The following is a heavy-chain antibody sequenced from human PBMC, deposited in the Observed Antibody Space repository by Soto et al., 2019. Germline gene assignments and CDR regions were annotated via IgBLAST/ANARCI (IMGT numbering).Heavy chain of an antibody. Sequence: QVQLVESGGGVVQPGRSLRLSCAASGFTFSSYGMHWVRQAPGKGLEWVAVISYDGSNKYYADSVKGRFTISRDNSKNTLYLQMNSLRAEDTAVYYCAKDFRLTTFDYWGQGTLVTVSS. J-gene: IGHJ4*02. V-gene: IGHV3-30*18. D-gene: IGHD1-1*01. CDR3: AKDFRLTTFDY. CDR1: GFTFSSYG. CDR2: ISYDGSNK.